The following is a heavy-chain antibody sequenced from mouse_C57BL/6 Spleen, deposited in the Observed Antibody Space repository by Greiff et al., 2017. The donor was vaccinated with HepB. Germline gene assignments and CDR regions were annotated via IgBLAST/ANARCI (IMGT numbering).Heavy chain of an antibody. CDR1: GYTFTSYW. J-gene: IGHJ3*01. Sequence: VQLQQSGAELVKPGASVKLSCKASGYTFTSYWMQWVKQRPGQGLEWIGEIDPSDSYTNYNQKFKGKAILTVDTSSSTAYMQLSSLTSEDSAVYYCARRGYYSNYAWFAYWGQGTLVTVSA. D-gene: IGHD2-5*01. V-gene: IGHV1-50*01. CDR2: IDPSDSYT. CDR3: ARRGYYSNYAWFAY.